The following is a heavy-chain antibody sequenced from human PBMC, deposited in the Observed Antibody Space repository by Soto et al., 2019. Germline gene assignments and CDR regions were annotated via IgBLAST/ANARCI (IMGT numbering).Heavy chain of an antibody. CDR1: GFTFSAYW. Sequence: EVQLVKSGGGLVQTGGSLRLSCAASGFTFSAYWMSWVRQAPGKGLEWVANIKQAGSEKYYVDSVNGRFIISRDDAKNSLFLQVNSLRVEDTAVYYCAREKRANGYFDYWGQGTLVTVSS. V-gene: IGHV3-7*01. CDR3: AREKRANGYFDY. J-gene: IGHJ4*02. D-gene: IGHD6-25*01. CDR2: IKQAGSEK.